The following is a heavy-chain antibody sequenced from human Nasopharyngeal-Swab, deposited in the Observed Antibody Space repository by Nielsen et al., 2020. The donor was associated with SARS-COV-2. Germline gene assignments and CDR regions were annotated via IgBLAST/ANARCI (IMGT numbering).Heavy chain of an antibody. V-gene: IGHV3-43*01. D-gene: IGHD6-13*01. CDR2: ISWDGGST. CDR3: IAAAGTGSFDY. Sequence: GGSLRLSCAASGFTFDDYTMHWVRQAPGKGLEWVSLISWDGGSTYYADSVKGRFTISRDNSKNTLYLQMNSLRAEDTAVYYCIAAAGTGSFDYWGQGTLVTVSS. CDR1: GFTFDDYT. J-gene: IGHJ4*02.